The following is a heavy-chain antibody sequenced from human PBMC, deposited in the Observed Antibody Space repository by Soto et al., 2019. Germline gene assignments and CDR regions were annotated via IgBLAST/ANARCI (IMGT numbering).Heavy chain of an antibody. D-gene: IGHD3-16*02. CDR1: GFTFSDYY. V-gene: IGHV3-11*01. CDR2: ISSRGTTI. J-gene: IGHJ6*02. CDR3: AREWETAALSFGMDV. Sequence: QVQLVESGGGLVKPGGSLRLSCAASGFTFSDYYMSWIRQAPGKGLEWVSYISSRGTTIYYADSVRGRFTISRDNAKKSLFLQMNSLRAEDTAVYYCAREWETAALSFGMDVWGQGTTVTVSS.